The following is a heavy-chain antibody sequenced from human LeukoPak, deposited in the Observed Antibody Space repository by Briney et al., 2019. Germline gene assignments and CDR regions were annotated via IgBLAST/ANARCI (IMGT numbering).Heavy chain of an antibody. CDR3: ARESGRGVI. Sequence: GGSLRLSCAASGFTFSSYSMNWVRQAPGKGLEWVSSISSSSSYTYYADSVKGRFTISRDNAKNSLYLQMNSLRAEDTAVYYCARESGRGVIWGQGTLVTVSS. CDR2: ISSSSSYT. CDR1: GFTFSSYS. J-gene: IGHJ4*02. V-gene: IGHV3-21*04. D-gene: IGHD3-10*01.